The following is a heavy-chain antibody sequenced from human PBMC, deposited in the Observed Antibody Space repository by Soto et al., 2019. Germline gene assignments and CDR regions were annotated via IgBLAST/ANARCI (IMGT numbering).Heavy chain of an antibody. Sequence: ASVKVSCKASGYTFTSYGISWVRQAPGQGLEWMGWISAYNGNTKYAKKLQGRVTMTTDTSTSTAYMELRSLRSADTAVYYCAREDVVVPAAIHADYWGQGTLVTVSS. D-gene: IGHD2-2*02. CDR2: ISAYNGNT. CDR1: GYTFTSYG. CDR3: AREDVVVPAAIHADY. V-gene: IGHV1-18*01. J-gene: IGHJ4*02.